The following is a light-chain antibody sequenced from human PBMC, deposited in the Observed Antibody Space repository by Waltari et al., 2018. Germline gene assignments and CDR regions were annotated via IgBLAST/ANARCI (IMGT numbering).Light chain of an antibody. J-gene: IGKJ4*01. Sequence: DIVMTQSPDSLAVSVGGRATINCKSSQSLLYSSKNKNDLGLYQQKPGQAPKLLIDSASTRESGVPDRFSGSGSGTEFTLTINSLQAEDVAVYYCQQYYSAPLTFGGGTKVEIK. CDR2: SAS. CDR1: QSLLYSSKNKND. V-gene: IGKV4-1*01. CDR3: QQYYSAPLT.